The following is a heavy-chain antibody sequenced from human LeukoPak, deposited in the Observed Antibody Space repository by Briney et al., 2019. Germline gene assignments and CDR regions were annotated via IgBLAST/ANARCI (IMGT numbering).Heavy chain of an antibody. CDR2: INHSGST. D-gene: IGHD6-6*01. J-gene: IGHJ6*03. V-gene: IGHV4-34*01. Sequence: SETLSLTCAVYGGSFSGYYWSWIRQPPGKGLEWIGEINHSGSTNYNPSLKSRVTISVDTSKNQFSLQLNSVTPEDTAVYYCARNLVGGSSRIAARPGYYYYMDVWGKGTTVTVSS. CDR3: ARNLVGGSSRIAARPGYYYYMDV. CDR1: GGSFSGYY.